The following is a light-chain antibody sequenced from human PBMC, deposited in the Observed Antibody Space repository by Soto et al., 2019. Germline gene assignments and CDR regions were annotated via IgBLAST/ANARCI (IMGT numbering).Light chain of an antibody. CDR2: GNF. CDR1: NSNIGSNY. J-gene: IGLJ3*02. V-gene: IGLV1-51*01. CDR3: GTWDTSLGAWV. Sequence: QSVLTQAPSQSAPPGQKVTISCSGTNSNIGSNYVSWYQQVPGTAPKLLISGNFNRRSGVPDRFSASKSGATAILDITGLQAGDEATYYCGTWDTSLGAWVFGGGTKLTVL.